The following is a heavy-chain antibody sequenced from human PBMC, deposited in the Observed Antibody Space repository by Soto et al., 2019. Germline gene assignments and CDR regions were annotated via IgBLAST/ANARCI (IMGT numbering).Heavy chain of an antibody. V-gene: IGHV4-59*01. CDR2: IYYSGST. Sequence: QVQLQESGPGLVKPSETLSLTCTVSGGSISSYYWSWIRQPPGKGLEWIGYIYYSGSTNYNPSLKSRVTISVDTSKNQFSLKLSSVTAADTAVYYCARGAATPYYYYYYMDVWGKGTTVTVSS. D-gene: IGHD6-25*01. CDR3: ARGAATPYYYYYYMDV. CDR1: GGSISSYY. J-gene: IGHJ6*03.